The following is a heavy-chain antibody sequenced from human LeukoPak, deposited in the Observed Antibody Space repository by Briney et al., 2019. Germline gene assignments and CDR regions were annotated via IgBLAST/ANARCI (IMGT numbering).Heavy chain of an antibody. J-gene: IGHJ4*02. Sequence: GGSLRLSCAASGFTFSSYGMHWVRQAPGKGLEWVAVISYDGSNKYYADSVKGRFTISRDNSKNTLFLQMNSLRAEDTAVYYCAKESGRDGYNLADYWGQGTLVTVSS. CDR1: GFTFSSYG. D-gene: IGHD5-24*01. CDR2: ISYDGSNK. V-gene: IGHV3-30*18. CDR3: AKESGRDGYNLADY.